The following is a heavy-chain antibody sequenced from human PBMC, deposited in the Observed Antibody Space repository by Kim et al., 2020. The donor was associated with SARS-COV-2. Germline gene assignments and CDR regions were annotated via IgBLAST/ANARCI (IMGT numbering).Heavy chain of an antibody. CDR1: GFTFGDYA. V-gene: IGHV3-49*03. CDR2: IRSKAYGGTT. D-gene: IGHD3-10*01. J-gene: IGHJ4*02. CDR3: TSSSMVRGVITPYPYFDY. Sequence: GGSLRLSCTASGFTFGDYAMSWFRQAPGKGLEWVGFIRSKAYGGTTEYAASVKGRFTISRDDSKSIAYLQMNSLKTEDTAVYYCTSSSMVRGVITPYPYFDYWGQGTLVTVSS.